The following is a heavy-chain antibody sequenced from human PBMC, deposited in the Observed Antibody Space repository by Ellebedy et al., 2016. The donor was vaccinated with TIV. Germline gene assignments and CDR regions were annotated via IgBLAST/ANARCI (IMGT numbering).Heavy chain of an antibody. J-gene: IGHJ3*02. Sequence: GGSLRLSCVASGFSFSSYWMSWVRQAPGKGLEWVANINQDGSDKYYEDSVKGRFTIARDNAKNSLFLQMSSLRVEDTAVYYCATDGSYGDYRSPTHAFVMWGQGTMVAVSS. CDR1: GFSFSSYW. CDR3: ATDGSYGDYRSPTHAFVM. CDR2: INQDGSDK. V-gene: IGHV3-7*01. D-gene: IGHD4-17*01.